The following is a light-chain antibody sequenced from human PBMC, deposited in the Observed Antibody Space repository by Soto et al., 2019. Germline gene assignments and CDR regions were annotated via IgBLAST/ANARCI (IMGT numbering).Light chain of an antibody. V-gene: IGLV1-51*01. J-gene: IGLJ1*01. CDR2: DDN. CDR3: GSWDSSLSAYV. CDR1: SSNIGGSS. Sequence: QSVLTQPPSVSAAPGQKVTISCSGSSSNIGGSSVSWYQQLPGTAPKLLIYDDNKRPSGIPDRFSGSKSGTSATLGITGFQTGDEADYYCGSWDSSLSAYVFGTGTHDTLL.